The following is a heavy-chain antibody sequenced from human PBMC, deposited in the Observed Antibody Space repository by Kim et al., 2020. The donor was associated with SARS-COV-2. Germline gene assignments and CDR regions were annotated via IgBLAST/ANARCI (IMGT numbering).Heavy chain of an antibody. V-gene: IGHV4-34*01. D-gene: IGHD3-10*01. CDR2: INHSGST. Sequence: SETLSLTCAVYGGSFSGYYWSWIRQPPGKGLEWIGEINHSGSTNYNPSLKSRVTISVDTSKNQFSLKLSSVTAADTAVYYCARIRSPGHYYGSGSYLGPHYGMDVWGQGTTVTVSS. J-gene: IGHJ6*02. CDR1: GGSFSGYY. CDR3: ARIRSPGHYYGSGSYLGPHYGMDV.